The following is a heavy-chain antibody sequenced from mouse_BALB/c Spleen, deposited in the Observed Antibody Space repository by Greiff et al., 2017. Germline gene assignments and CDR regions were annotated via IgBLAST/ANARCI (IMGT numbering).Heavy chain of an antibody. CDR3: ARLLLRRSYYAMDY. V-gene: IGHV3-2*02. Sequence: EVKLLESGPGLVKPSQSLSLTCTVTGYSITSDYAWNWIRQFPGNKLEWMGYISYSGSTSYNPSLKSRISITRDTSKNQFFLQLNSVTTEDTATYYCARLLLRRSYYAMDYWGQGTSVTVSS. CDR2: ISYSGST. J-gene: IGHJ4*01. CDR1: GYSITSDYA. D-gene: IGHD1-1*01.